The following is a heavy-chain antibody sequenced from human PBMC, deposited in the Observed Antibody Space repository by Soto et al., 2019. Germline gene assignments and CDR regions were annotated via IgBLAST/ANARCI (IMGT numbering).Heavy chain of an antibody. V-gene: IGHV5-51*01. Sequence: LGESLKISCKGSGYSFTSYWIGWVRQMPGKGLEWMGIIYPGDSDTRYSPSFQGQVTVSADKSISTAYLQWSSLKASDTAMYYCARYIVATTSQYYFDYWGQGTLVTVSS. CDR3: ARYIVATTSQYYFDY. CDR1: GYSFTSYW. CDR2: IYPGDSDT. J-gene: IGHJ4*02. D-gene: IGHD5-12*01.